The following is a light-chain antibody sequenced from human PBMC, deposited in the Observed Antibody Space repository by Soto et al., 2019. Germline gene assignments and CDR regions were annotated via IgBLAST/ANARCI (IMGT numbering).Light chain of an antibody. CDR3: SSYTSSSTRHVV. CDR2: DVS. J-gene: IGLJ2*01. CDR1: SSDVGGYNY. Sequence: QPVLTQPASVSGSPGQSITISCTGTSSDVGGYNYVSWYQQHPGKAPKLMIYDVSNRPSGVSNRFSGSKSGNTASLTISGLQAEDEADYYCSSYTSSSTRHVVFGGGTQLTVL. V-gene: IGLV2-14*01.